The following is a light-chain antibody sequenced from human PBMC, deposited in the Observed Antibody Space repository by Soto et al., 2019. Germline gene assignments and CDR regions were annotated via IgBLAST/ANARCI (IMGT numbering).Light chain of an antibody. V-gene: IGKV3D-20*01. CDR3: QQYGSSPLT. CDR2: DAS. J-gene: IGKJ5*01. Sequence: EIVLTQSPATLSLSPGERATLSCGASQSFSSSSLAWYQQKPGLAPRLLSYDASSRATGIPDRFSGSGSGTDFTLTISRLEPEDFAVYYCQQYGSSPLTFGQGTRLEIK. CDR1: QSFSSSS.